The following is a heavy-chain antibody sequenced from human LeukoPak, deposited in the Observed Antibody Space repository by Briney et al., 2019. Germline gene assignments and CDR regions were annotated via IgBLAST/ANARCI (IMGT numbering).Heavy chain of an antibody. J-gene: IGHJ6*02. CDR1: GFTFSSYS. D-gene: IGHD6-6*01. CDR2: ISSSSSTI. Sequence: GGSLRLSCAASGFTFSSYSMTWVRQAPGKGLEWVSYISSSSSTIYYADSVKGRFTISRDNAKNSLYLQMNSLRDEDTAVYYCARDPSYSSSRFMDVWGQGTTVTVSS. CDR3: ARDPSYSSSRFMDV. V-gene: IGHV3-48*02.